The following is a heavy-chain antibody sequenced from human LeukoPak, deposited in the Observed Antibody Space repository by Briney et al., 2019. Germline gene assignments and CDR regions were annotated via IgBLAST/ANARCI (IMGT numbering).Heavy chain of an antibody. J-gene: IGHJ3*02. CDR1: GFTFNGHW. V-gene: IGHV3-74*01. D-gene: IGHD3-16*01. Sequence: PGGSLRLSCEASGFTFNGHWMHWVRQAPGRGLVWVSLINGDGSTISYADSVKGRFTISRDNAKNRLYLQMNSLGAEDTAVYYCTRRGAASDAFDIWGQGTMVTVSS. CDR3: TRRGAASDAFDI. CDR2: INGDGSTI.